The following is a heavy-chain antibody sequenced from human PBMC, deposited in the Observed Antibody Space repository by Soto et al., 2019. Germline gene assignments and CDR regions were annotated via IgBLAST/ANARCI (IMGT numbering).Heavy chain of an antibody. CDR2: IYYSGST. CDR1: GGSISSSNW. CDR3: AVVPAAIGYFRFFDP. D-gene: IGHD2-2*02. V-gene: IGHV4-30-4*01. J-gene: IGHJ5*02. Sequence: NPSETLSLTCAVSGGSISSSNWWSWIRQPPGKGLEWIGYIYYSGSTYYNPSLKSRVTISVDTSKNQFSLKLSSVTAADTAVYYCAVVPAAIGYFRFFDPWGQGTLVTVSS.